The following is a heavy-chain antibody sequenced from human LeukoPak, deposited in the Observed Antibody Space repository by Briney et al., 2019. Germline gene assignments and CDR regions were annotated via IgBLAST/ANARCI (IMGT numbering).Heavy chain of an antibody. D-gene: IGHD5-18*01. CDR1: GGSISSYY. Sequence: PSETLSPTCTVSGGSISSYYWSWLRQPPGKGLEWIGYIYYSGSTNYNPSLKSRVTISVDTSKNQFSLKLSSVTAADTAVYYCAGRGYSYGNDYWGQGTLVTVSS. J-gene: IGHJ4*02. CDR2: IYYSGST. CDR3: AGRGYSYGNDY. V-gene: IGHV4-59*01.